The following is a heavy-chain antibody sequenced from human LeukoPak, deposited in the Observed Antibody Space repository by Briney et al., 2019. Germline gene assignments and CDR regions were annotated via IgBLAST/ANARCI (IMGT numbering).Heavy chain of an antibody. J-gene: IGHJ5*02. D-gene: IGHD2-2*01. Sequence: PSETLSLTCAVSGGSISSGGYSWSWIRQPPGKGLEWIGYIYYSGSTNYNPSLKSRVSISVDTSKNQFSLKLSSVTAADTAVYYCARVHYCSSTSCYGDLRFDPWGQGTLVTVSS. CDR2: IYYSGST. CDR1: GGSISSGGYS. V-gene: IGHV4-61*08. CDR3: ARVHYCSSTSCYGDLRFDP.